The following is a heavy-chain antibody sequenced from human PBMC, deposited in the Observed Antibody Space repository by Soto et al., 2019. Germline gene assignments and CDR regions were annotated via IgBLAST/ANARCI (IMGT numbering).Heavy chain of an antibody. CDR3: ARGHATDCSNGVCSFFYNHEMDV. Sequence: QVQLVQSGAAVKKPGASVRVSCKASGYSFTDYHIHWVRQAPGQGLEWLGRINPKSGGTSTAQKFQGWVTMTRDSSISTVYMEMTRLRSDDTVVYFCARGHATDCSNGVCSFFYNHEMDVWGQGTTVTVSS. CDR1: GYSFTDYH. V-gene: IGHV1-2*05. J-gene: IGHJ6*02. CDR2: INPKSGGT. D-gene: IGHD2-8*01.